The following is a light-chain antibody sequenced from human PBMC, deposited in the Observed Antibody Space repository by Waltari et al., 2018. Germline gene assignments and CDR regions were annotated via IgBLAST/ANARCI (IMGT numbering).Light chain of an antibody. CDR1: QSVRSS. Sequence: EILLTQSPGTLSLSPGERATLSCRAIQSVRSSLAWYRQKFGQAPRLLSYDASKRGKGIPARFSGSGSGKDFTLTISRLEPEDCAVYYCHQRNNVPWTFGQGTKVEIK. J-gene: IGKJ1*01. CDR2: DAS. CDR3: HQRNNVPWT. V-gene: IGKV3-11*01.